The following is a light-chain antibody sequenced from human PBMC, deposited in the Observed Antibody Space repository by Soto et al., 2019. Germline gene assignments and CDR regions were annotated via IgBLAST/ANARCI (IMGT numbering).Light chain of an antibody. CDR2: DAS. CDR3: QQRSNWSGT. Sequence: EIVLTQSPATLSLSPGERATLSCRASQSVSSYLAWYQQKPGQAPRLLIYDASNRATGIPARFSGCGSGTDFTLTISSLEPEDFAVYYCQQRSNWSGTFGPGTKVDIK. V-gene: IGKV3-11*01. J-gene: IGKJ3*01. CDR1: QSVSSY.